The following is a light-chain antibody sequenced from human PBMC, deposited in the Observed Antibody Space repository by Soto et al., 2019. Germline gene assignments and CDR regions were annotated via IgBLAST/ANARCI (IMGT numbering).Light chain of an antibody. Sequence: DIQMTQSPSSLSASVGDRVTITCRASHNIISYLHWYQHKPGKAPKLLIYAASSLQSGVPSRFSGSGSGTDFTLTISSLQPEDFATYYCQQSYSTLALTFGGGTKVDIK. CDR1: HNIISY. CDR3: QQSYSTLALT. V-gene: IGKV1-39*01. J-gene: IGKJ4*01. CDR2: AAS.